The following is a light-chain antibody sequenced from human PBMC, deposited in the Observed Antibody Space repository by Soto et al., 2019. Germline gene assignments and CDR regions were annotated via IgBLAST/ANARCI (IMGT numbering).Light chain of an antibody. CDR1: QSVTNK. Sequence: EMLMTQSPATLSASPGERVSLSCWASQSVTNKLAWYQQRPGQPPRLLLYDASTRATGVPATFSGSGSGTDFTLTISSLQSEDFAVYYCQQYSIWRTFGQGSQV. J-gene: IGKJ1*01. CDR2: DAS. CDR3: QQYSIWRT. V-gene: IGKV3-15*01.